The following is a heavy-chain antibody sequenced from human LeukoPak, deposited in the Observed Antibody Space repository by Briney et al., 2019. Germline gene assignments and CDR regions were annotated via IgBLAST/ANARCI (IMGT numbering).Heavy chain of an antibody. CDR2: IRFDGSHK. CDR3: ARVSGWSSWHFDL. Sequence: GGSLRLSCAASGFTFSNHGMHWVRQAPGKGLEWVALIRFDGSHKYYADSVKGRFTISRDSAKHSLYLQMNSLRAEDTAVYYCARVSGWSSWHFDLWGRGTLVTVSS. D-gene: IGHD6-19*01. J-gene: IGHJ2*01. CDR1: GFTFSNHG. V-gene: IGHV3-33*01.